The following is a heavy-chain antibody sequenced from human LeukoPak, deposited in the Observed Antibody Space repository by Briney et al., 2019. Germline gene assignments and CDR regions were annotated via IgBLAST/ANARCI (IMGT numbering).Heavy chain of an antibody. Sequence: GGSLRLSCAASGFTFSSYWMSWVRQAPGKGLEWVANIKQDGSEKYYVDSVKGRFTISRDNAKNSLYLQMNSLRAEDTAVYYCAKVPPKNDFWSGYYITYFDYWGQGTLVTVSS. CDR1: GFTFSSYW. CDR3: AKVPPKNDFWSGYYITYFDY. D-gene: IGHD3-3*01. CDR2: IKQDGSEK. V-gene: IGHV3-7*03. J-gene: IGHJ4*02.